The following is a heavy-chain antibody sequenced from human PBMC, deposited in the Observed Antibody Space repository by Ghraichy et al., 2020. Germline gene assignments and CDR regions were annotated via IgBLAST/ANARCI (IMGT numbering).Heavy chain of an antibody. CDR2: IKSKTDGGTT. CDR3: TTDSAVAGTVAAFDI. CDR1: GFTFSNAW. J-gene: IGHJ3*02. V-gene: IGHV3-15*01. D-gene: IGHD6-19*01. Sequence: ETLSLTCAASGFTFSNAWMSWVRQAPGKGLEWVGRIKSKTDGGTTDYAAPVKGRFTISRDDSKNTLYLQMNSLKTEDTAVYYCTTDSAVAGTVAAFDIWGQGTMVTVSS.